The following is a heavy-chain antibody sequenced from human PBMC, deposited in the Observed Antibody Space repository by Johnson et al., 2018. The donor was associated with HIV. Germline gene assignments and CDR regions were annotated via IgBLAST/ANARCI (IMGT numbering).Heavy chain of an antibody. CDR3: ARDGVYSSPWDALDI. CDR1: GFTFSDYY. D-gene: IGHD6-13*01. Sequence: QVQLVESGGGLVKPGGSLRLSCAASGFTFSDYYMSWIRQAPGKGLEWVSYISSSGNTIYYADSVKGRFTISRDNAKNSLYLQIDNLRAEDTAVYYCARDGVYSSPWDALDIWGHGTMVTVSS. V-gene: IGHV3-11*01. CDR2: ISSSGNTI. J-gene: IGHJ3*02.